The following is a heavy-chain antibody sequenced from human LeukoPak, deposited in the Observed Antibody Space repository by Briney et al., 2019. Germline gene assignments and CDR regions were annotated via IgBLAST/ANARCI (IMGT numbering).Heavy chain of an antibody. CDR1: GGSFSGYY. Sequence: SETLSLTCAVYGGSFSGYYWSWIRQPPGKGLEWIGGINHSGSTNYNPSLKSRVTISVDTSKNQFSLKLSSVTAADTAVYYCARGGKPQTYYYDSSGKLFDYWGQGTLVTVSS. V-gene: IGHV4-34*01. CDR2: INHSGST. J-gene: IGHJ4*02. D-gene: IGHD3-22*01. CDR3: ARGGKPQTYYYDSSGKLFDY.